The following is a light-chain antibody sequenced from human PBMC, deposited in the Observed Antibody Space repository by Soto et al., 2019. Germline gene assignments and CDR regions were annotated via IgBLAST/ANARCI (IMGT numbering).Light chain of an antibody. V-gene: IGLV2-23*02. CDR2: EVS. CDR3: CSYAGSVV. J-gene: IGLJ2*01. Sequence: QSVLTQPASVSGSPGQSITISCTGTSSDVGSYNLVSWYQQHPGKAPKLMIYEVSKRPSGVSNRFSSSKSGNTASLTISGLQAEDEADYYCCSYAGSVVFGGGTKVTVL. CDR1: SSDVGSYNL.